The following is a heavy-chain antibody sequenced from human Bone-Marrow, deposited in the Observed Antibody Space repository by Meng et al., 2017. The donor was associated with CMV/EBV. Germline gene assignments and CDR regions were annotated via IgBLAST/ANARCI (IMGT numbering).Heavy chain of an antibody. Sequence: GESLKISCAASGFTFSSYSMNWVRQAPGKGLEWVSSISSSSSYIYYADSVKGRFTISRDNAKNSLYLQMNSLRAEDTAVYYCARDTYTESSSWYYYYGMAVWGQGTTVTVYS. D-gene: IGHD6-13*01. CDR1: GFTFSSYS. CDR3: ARDTYTESSSWYYYYGMAV. V-gene: IGHV3-21*01. CDR2: ISSSSSYI. J-gene: IGHJ6*02.